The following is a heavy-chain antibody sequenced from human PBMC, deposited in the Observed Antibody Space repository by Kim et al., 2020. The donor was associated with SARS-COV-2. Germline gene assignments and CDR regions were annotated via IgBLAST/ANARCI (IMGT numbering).Heavy chain of an antibody. CDR3: ARAKDEYSSSSNPGHFDY. D-gene: IGHD6-6*01. V-gene: IGHV1-46*01. Sequence: PGRVTMTRDTSTRTVYMELSSLRSEDTAVYYCARAKDEYSSSSNPGHFDYWGQGTLVTVSS. J-gene: IGHJ4*02.